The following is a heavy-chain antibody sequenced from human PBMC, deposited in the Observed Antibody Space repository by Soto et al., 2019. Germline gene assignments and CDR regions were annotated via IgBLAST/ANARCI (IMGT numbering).Heavy chain of an antibody. D-gene: IGHD6-13*01. Sequence: ASVKVSCKASGYTFTGYYMHWVRQAPGQGLEWMGWINPNSGGTNYAQKFQGWVTMTRDTSIGTAYMELSRLRSDDTAVYYCAREGRSSSSWYGYYYYGMDVWGQGTTVTVSS. CDR2: INPNSGGT. CDR3: AREGRSSSSWYGYYYYGMDV. J-gene: IGHJ6*02. CDR1: GYTFTGYY. V-gene: IGHV1-2*04.